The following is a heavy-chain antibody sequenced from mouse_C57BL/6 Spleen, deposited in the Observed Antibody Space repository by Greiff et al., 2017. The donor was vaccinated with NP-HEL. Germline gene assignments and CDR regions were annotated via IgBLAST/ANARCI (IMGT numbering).Heavy chain of an antibody. Sequence: QVQLQQSGPGLVQPSQSLSITCTVSGFSLTSYGVHWVRQSPGTGLEWLGVIWSGGSTDYNAAFISRLSISKDDSKSQVFFKMNSLQADDTAIYYCARMTVVHYYAMDYWGQGTSVTVSS. CDR2: IWSGGST. CDR1: GFSLTSYG. V-gene: IGHV2-2*01. J-gene: IGHJ4*01. CDR3: ARMTVVHYYAMDY. D-gene: IGHD1-1*01.